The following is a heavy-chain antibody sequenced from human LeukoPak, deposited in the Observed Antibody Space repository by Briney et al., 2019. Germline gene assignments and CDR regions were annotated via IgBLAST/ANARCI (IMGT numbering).Heavy chain of an antibody. D-gene: IGHD2-2*01. J-gene: IGHJ4*02. CDR2: IWYDGSNK. CDR1: GFTFSSYG. CDR3: ARDTARSIVVVPAAMDY. Sequence: PGRSLRLSCAASGFTFSSYGMHWVRQAPGKGLEWVAVIWYDGSNKYYADSVKGRFTISRDNSKNTLYLQMNSLRAEDTAVYYCARDTARSIVVVPAAMDYWGQGTLVTVSS. V-gene: IGHV3-33*08.